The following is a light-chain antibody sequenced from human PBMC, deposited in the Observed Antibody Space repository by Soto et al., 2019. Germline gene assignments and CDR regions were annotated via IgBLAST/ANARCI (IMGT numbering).Light chain of an antibody. CDR1: NSNIGSNT. J-gene: IGLJ2*01. CDR3: AAWDDSLNGHVV. V-gene: IGLV1-44*01. CDR2: SNN. Sequence: QSVLTQPPSASGTPGQRVSISCSGSNSNIGSNTVNWYQQLPRTALKLLIYSNNQRPSGVPDRFSGSKSGTSASLAISGLQSEDEADYYCAAWDDSLNGHVVFGGGTKVTVL.